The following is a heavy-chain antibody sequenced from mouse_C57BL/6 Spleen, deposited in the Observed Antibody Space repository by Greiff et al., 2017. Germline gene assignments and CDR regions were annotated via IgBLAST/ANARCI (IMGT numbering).Heavy chain of an antibody. J-gene: IGHJ4*01. CDR3: AREGLRFFYAMDY. CDR2: ISSGSSTI. Sequence: EVKLVESGGGLVKPGGSLKLSCAASGFTFSDYGMHWVRQAPEKGLEWVAYISSGSSTIYYADTVKGRFTISRDNAKNTLFRQMTRLRSEDTAMYYCAREGLRFFYAMDYWGQGTSVTVSS. D-gene: IGHD1-1*01. CDR1: GFTFSDYG. V-gene: IGHV5-17*01.